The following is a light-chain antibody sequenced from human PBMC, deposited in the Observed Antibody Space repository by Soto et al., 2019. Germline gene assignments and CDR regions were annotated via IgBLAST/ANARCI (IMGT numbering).Light chain of an antibody. V-gene: IGLV2-14*03. CDR3: SSYASSTSVV. Sequence: QSALTQPASVSGSPGQSITISCTGNSSDVGGYNYVSWYQHHPGKAPKLIIYDVGNCPSGVPHRFSGSKSGNTASLTISGLQAEDDGDYYWSSYASSTSVVFGGGTKLTVL. J-gene: IGLJ2*01. CDR2: DVG. CDR1: SSDVGGYNY.